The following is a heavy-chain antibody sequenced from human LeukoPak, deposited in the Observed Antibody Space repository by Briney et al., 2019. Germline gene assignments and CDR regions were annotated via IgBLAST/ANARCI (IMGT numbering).Heavy chain of an antibody. CDR3: AELGITMIGGV. V-gene: IGHV3-21*01. CDR1: GFTFGDYA. Sequence: PGGSLRLSCTASGFTFGDYAMTWVRQAPGKGLEWVSSISSSSSYIYYADSVTGRFTISRDNSKNTLYLQMNSLRAEDTAVYYCAELGITMIGGVWGKGTTVTISS. D-gene: IGHD3-10*02. CDR2: ISSSSSYI. J-gene: IGHJ6*04.